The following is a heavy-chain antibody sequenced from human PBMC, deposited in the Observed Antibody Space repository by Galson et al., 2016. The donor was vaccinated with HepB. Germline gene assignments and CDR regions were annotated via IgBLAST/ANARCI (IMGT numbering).Heavy chain of an antibody. CDR2: ISYSGTT. D-gene: IGHD3-10*01. J-gene: IGHJ4*02. CDR1: GGSVSNRNYY. CDR3: ARDVIGLVRGGMSGWKLHYIDY. V-gene: IGHV4-39*07. Sequence: SETLSLTCLVSGGSVSNRNYYWGWIRQSPGKGLEWIGSISYSGTTHYTPSLKSRLAMSIDLSKNHFSLNLTSVTAADTAVYYCARDVIGLVRGGMSGWKLHYIDYWGQGTLVTVSS.